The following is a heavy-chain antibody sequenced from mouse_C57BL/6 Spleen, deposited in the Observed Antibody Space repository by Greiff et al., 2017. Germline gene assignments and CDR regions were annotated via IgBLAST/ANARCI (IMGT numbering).Heavy chain of an antibody. V-gene: IGHV1-80*01. CDR2: IYPGDGDT. Sequence: VKLMESGAELVKPGASVKISCKASGYAFSSYWMNWVKQRPGKGLEWIGQIYPGDGDTNYNGKFKGKATLTADQSSSTAYMQLSSLTSEDSAVYYCARSGDGYYDYAMDYWGQGTSVTVSS. J-gene: IGHJ4*01. CDR1: GYAFSSYW. CDR3: ARSGDGYYDYAMDY. D-gene: IGHD2-3*01.